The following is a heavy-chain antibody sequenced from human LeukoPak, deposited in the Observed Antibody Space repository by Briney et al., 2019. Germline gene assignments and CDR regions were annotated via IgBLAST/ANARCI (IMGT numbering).Heavy chain of an antibody. CDR3: AREATTATSTRYYYYTDV. Sequence: SETLSLTCTVSGGSISSSYWSWIRQPAGKGLEWIGRIFISGSTNYNPSLKSRVTISVDKSKDQFSLKLTSVTAADTAVYYCAREATTATSTRYYYYTDVWGKGTSVTVSS. V-gene: IGHV4-4*07. J-gene: IGHJ6*03. CDR1: GGSISSSY. CDR2: IFISGST. D-gene: IGHD4-11*01.